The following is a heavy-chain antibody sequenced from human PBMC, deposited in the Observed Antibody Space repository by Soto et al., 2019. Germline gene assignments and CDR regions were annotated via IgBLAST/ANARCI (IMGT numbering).Heavy chain of an antibody. Sequence: EVQLVESGGCLVQPGRSLKLSCAASGFAFSSYSMNWVRQAPGKGLEWVSYISGSSRTTSYADSVKGRFTISRDTAKKSLFLQMNSLTDEDTAVYYCARSYNDYGCFDDWGQGALVTVSP. CDR2: ISGSSRTT. CDR1: GFAFSSYS. J-gene: IGHJ4*02. CDR3: ARSYNDYGCFDD. D-gene: IGHD4-17*01. V-gene: IGHV3-48*02.